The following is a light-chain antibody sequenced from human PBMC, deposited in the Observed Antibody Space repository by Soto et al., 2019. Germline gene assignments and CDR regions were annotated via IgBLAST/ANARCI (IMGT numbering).Light chain of an antibody. J-gene: IGKJ5*01. CDR2: DAS. CDR3: QQRSTGGT. V-gene: IGKV3-11*01. CDR1: QSVSSY. Sequence: EIVLTQSPATLSLSPGERATLSCRASQSVSSYLAWYQQKPGQAPRLLIYDASNRATGIPARFSGSGSGTDFTLTISSLEPEDFAVYYCQQRSTGGTFGQGTRLEIK.